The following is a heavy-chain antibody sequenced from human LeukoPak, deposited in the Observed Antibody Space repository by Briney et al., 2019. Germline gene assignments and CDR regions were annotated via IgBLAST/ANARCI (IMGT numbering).Heavy chain of an antibody. J-gene: IGHJ4*02. Sequence: GPVKVSCKVSGYTLTELSMHWVRQAPGKGLEWMGGFDPEDGETIYAQKFQGRVTMTEDTSTDTAYMELSSLRSEDTAVYYCARDGSGDYVWGSYRYGDYWGQGTLVTVSS. CDR2: FDPEDGET. CDR3: ARDGSGDYVWGSYRYGDY. V-gene: IGHV1-24*01. CDR1: GYTLTELS. D-gene: IGHD3-16*02.